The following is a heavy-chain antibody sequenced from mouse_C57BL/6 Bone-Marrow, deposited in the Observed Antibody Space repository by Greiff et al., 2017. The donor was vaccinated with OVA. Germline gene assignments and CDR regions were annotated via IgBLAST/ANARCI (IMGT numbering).Heavy chain of an antibody. CDR2: INPNNGGT. V-gene: IGHV1-18*01. J-gene: IGHJ3*01. CDR1: GYTFTDYN. D-gene: IGHD2-3*01. Sequence: VQLKQSGPELVKPGASVKIPCKASGYTFTDYNMDWVKQSHGKSLEWIGDINPNNGGTIYNQKFKGKATLTVDKSSSTAYMELRSLTSEDTAVYYCARFDGYYRGFAYWGQGTLVTVSA. CDR3: ARFDGYYRGFAY.